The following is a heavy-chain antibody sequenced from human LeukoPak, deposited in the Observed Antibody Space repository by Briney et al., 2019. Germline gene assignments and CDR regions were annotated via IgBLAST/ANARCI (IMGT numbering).Heavy chain of an antibody. CDR2: IHTDGSVT. CDR3: TRVGTGSWYFDL. J-gene: IGHJ2*01. D-gene: IGHD3-10*01. V-gene: IGHV3-74*01. Sequence: GGSLRLSCAASGFTFSSYWMHWVRQAPGKGLVWVSRIHTDGSVTNYADSVKGRFTISRDNAKNTLYLQMNSLRAEDTAVYYCTRVGTGSWYFDLWGRGTLVTFSS. CDR1: GFTFSSYW.